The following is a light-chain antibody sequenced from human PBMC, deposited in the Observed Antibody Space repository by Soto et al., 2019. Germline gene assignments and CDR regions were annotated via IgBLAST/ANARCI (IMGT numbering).Light chain of an antibody. J-gene: IGKJ3*01. CDR3: QQANSFPFT. Sequence: DIQMTQSPSSVSASVGDRVTITCRASLDISYLLAWYQQKAGRAPKLLIYAASTLEGGVPSSFSGSGSGTHFTLTISSLQPEDFATYYCQQANSFPFTFGPGTKVD. V-gene: IGKV1-12*01. CDR1: LDISYL. CDR2: AAS.